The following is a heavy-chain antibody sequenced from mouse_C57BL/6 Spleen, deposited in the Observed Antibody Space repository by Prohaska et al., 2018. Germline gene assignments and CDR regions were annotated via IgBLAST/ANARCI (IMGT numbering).Heavy chain of an antibody. CDR2: IDPETGGT. CDR3: TKLGLFAY. Sequence: PVHGLEWIGAIDPETGGTAYNQKFKGKAILTADKSSSTAYMELRSLTSEDSAVYYCTKLGLFAYWGQGTLVTVSA. D-gene: IGHD4-1*01. V-gene: IGHV1-15*01. J-gene: IGHJ3*01.